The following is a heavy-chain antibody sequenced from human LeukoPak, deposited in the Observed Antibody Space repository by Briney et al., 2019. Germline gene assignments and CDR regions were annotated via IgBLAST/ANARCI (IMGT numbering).Heavy chain of an antibody. V-gene: IGHV3-11*04. J-gene: IGHJ4*02. CDR3: AAGQDILTGYFGFFDY. CDR2: ISSSGRTT. CDR1: GFTFSDYY. Sequence: GGSLRLSCAASGFTFSDYYMSWIRQAPGKGLEWVSCISSSGRTTYYADSVKGRFTISRDNAKNSLYLQMNSLRAEDTAVYYCAAGQDILTGYFGFFDYWGQGTLVTVSS. D-gene: IGHD3-9*01.